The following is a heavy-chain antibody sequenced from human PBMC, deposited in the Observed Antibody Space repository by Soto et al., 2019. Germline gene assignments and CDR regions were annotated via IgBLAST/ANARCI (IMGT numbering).Heavy chain of an antibody. CDR3: ARGGRFPRDY. V-gene: IGHV1-69*01. J-gene: IGHJ4*02. CDR2: IFPVFGIT. CDR1: GGSFSSYV. Sequence: QVQLVQSGAEVKKPGSSVKVSCKTSGGSFSSYVTIWVRQAPGQGLEWMGGIFPVFGITNYAQNFQGRVTISADESTSTAYLEFSSLRSEDTAVYYCARGGRFPRDYWGQGTLVTVSS. D-gene: IGHD1-1*01.